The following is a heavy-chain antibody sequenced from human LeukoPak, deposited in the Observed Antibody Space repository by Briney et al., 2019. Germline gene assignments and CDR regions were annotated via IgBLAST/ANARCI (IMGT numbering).Heavy chain of an antibody. CDR3: ATGENYGSGSYYMWGSFNWFDP. CDR1: GYTLTSYD. V-gene: IGHV1-8*01. J-gene: IGHJ5*02. CDR2: MNPNSGRT. Sequence: ASVKVSCTASGYTLTSYDINWVRQATGQGLEWMGWMNPNSGRTGYAQNFQGRITITRNTSISTAYMELSSLRSEDTAVYYCATGENYGSGSYYMWGSFNWFDPWGQGTLVTVSS. D-gene: IGHD3-10*01.